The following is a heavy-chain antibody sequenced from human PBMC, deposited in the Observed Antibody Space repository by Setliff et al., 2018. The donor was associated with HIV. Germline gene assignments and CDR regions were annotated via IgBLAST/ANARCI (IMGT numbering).Heavy chain of an antibody. CDR1: GDSISGGGYF. D-gene: IGHD7-27*01. J-gene: IGHJ4*02. CDR2: IYYTGTT. CDR3: ARVPRVTSGRNFFDF. V-gene: IGHV4-31*03. Sequence: PSETLSLTCSVSGDSISGGGYFWSWIRQHPGKGLEWIGTIYYTGTTYYNPSLKSRLTLSADTSNNQFSLKLASVTAADTAVYYCARVPRVTSGRNFFDFWGQGTLVTVSS.